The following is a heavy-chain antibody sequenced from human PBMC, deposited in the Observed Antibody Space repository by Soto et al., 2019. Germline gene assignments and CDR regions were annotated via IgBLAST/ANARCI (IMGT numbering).Heavy chain of an antibody. Sequence: SETLSLTCTVSGGSISSGGYYWSWIRQHPGKGLEWIGYIYYSGSTYYNPSLKSRVTISVDTSKNQFSLKLSSVTAADTAVYYCARSYDFWSGPDDGGFDPWGQGTLVTVS. J-gene: IGHJ5*02. CDR3: ARSYDFWSGPDDGGFDP. CDR1: GGSISSGGYY. CDR2: IYYSGST. D-gene: IGHD3-3*01. V-gene: IGHV4-31*03.